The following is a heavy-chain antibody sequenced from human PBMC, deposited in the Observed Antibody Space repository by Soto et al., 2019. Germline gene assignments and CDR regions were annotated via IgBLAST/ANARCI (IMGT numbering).Heavy chain of an antibody. CDR2: VHYSGST. CDR1: GVSLISTSGYY. V-gene: IGHV4-39*01. D-gene: IGHD3-22*01. CDR3: ARSPTSAYYYPGAFDI. J-gene: IGHJ3*02. Sequence: SETLSLTCSVSGVSLISTSGYYWGWMRLAPGKGLEWIGNVHYSGSTYYNPSVKSPVTMSVDASKNQFSLKLRSVTAADTAVYYCARSPTSAYYYPGAFDIWGQGTMVTVSS.